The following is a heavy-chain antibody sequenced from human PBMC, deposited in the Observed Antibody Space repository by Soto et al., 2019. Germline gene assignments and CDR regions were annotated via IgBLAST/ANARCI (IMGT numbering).Heavy chain of an antibody. D-gene: IGHD5-18*01. CDR3: SRDTQLGYRDYADY. CDR1: GFTYTSYW. Sequence: HPGGSLRLSCAASGFTYTSYWMTWVRQTPGLGLEWVASINQDGGEKYYVDSVKGRFTISRDNAKNSLYLHMTSLRAEDTAVYYCSRDTQLGYRDYADYWGQGALVTVSS. V-gene: IGHV3-7*01. J-gene: IGHJ4*02. CDR2: INQDGGEK.